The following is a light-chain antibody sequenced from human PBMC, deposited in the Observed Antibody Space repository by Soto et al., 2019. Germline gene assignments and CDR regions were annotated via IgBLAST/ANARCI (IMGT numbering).Light chain of an antibody. CDR2: GNS. J-gene: IGLJ2*01. CDR1: TSNIGAGYD. CDR3: QSYDSMLSGSGV. Sequence: QAVVTQPPSVSGAPGQRVTISCTGSTSNIGAGYDVHWYQQLPGTAPKLLIYGNSNRPSGVSDRFSGSKSGTSASLAITGLQAEDEADYYCQSYDSMLSGSGVFGGGTQLTVL. V-gene: IGLV1-40*01.